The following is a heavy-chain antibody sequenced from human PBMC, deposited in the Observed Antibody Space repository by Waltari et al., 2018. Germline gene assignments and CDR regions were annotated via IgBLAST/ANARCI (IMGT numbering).Heavy chain of an antibody. J-gene: IGHJ4*02. CDR2: VNRNGDP. CDR3: AKRGGAYFFDY. Sequence: QVQLQASGPGLVKTSQTLSLTCTVSGDSINSVTAYWSWIRQHPGRGLEWMGYVNRNGDPYYNPTLKSRASLSIDTSKSQFSLNLNSVTAADTAVYYCAKRGGAYFFDYWGQGRSVIVTS. V-gene: IGHV4-31*03. D-gene: IGHD1-26*01. CDR1: GDSINSVTAY.